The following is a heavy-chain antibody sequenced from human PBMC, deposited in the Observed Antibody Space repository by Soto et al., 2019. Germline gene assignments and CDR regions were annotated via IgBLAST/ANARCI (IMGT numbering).Heavy chain of an antibody. V-gene: IGHV4-34*01. CDR2: INHSGST. J-gene: IGHJ4*02. Sequence: QVQLQQWGAGLLKPSETLSLTCAVYGGSFSGYYWTWIRQPQGTGMEWIGEINHSGSTNYNPSLNSRVTISVDTSKHQFSLKLTSVTVADTAVYYCARDKITGLLDYWGQGTLVTVSS. CDR3: ARDKITGLLDY. CDR1: GGSFSGYY. D-gene: IGHD2-8*02.